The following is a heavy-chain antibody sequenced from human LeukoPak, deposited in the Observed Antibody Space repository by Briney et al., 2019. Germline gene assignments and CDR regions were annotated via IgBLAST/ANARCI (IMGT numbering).Heavy chain of an antibody. Sequence: SGGSLRLSCAASGFTFSSHGMHWVRQAPGKGLEWVAVISYDGSKKYYAESVKGRFTISRDNSKNTLYLQMNSLRAEDTAVYSCAIGGYGDYVEAFDYWGQGTLVTVSS. V-gene: IGHV3-30*03. CDR3: AIGGYGDYVEAFDY. J-gene: IGHJ4*02. CDR1: GFTFSSHG. D-gene: IGHD4-17*01. CDR2: ISYDGSKK.